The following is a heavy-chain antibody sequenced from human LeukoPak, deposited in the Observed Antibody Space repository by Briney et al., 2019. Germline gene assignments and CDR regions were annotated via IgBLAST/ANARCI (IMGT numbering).Heavy chain of an antibody. V-gene: IGHV4-31*03. CDR1: GGSISSGGYY. D-gene: IGHD6-19*01. Sequence: SQTLSLTCTVSGGSISSGGYYWSWIRQHPGKGLEWIGYIYYSGSTNYNPSLKSRVTISVDTSKNQFSLKLSSVTAADTAVYYCARYSSGWYFDLWGRGTLVTVSS. J-gene: IGHJ2*01. CDR2: IYYSGST. CDR3: ARYSSGWYFDL.